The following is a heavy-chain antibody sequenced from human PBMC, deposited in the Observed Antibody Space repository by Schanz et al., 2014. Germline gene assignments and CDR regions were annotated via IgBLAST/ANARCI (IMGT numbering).Heavy chain of an antibody. CDR3: VRDAYLQIRGTVFDS. J-gene: IGHJ4*02. D-gene: IGHD1-1*01. V-gene: IGHV3-11*01. CDR2: ISNTGTFI. CDR1: GFTFSDHY. Sequence: VQLVESGGGLVQPGGSLRLSCEASGFTFSDHYMAWIRQAPGKGLEWVSIISNTGTFIYYADSVRGRFVISRDNAKSSLFLQMKGLRAEDTAVYYCVRDAYLQIRGTVFDSWGPGNLVTVSS.